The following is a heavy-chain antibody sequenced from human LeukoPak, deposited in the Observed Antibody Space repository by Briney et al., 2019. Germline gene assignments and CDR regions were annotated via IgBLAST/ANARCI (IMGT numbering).Heavy chain of an antibody. CDR3: ARTPTLEYYDFWSGYWGPQNFDY. Sequence: ASVKVSCKASGYTFTSYYMHWVRQAPGQGLEWMGWMNPNSGNTGYAQKFQGRVTMTRNTSISTAYMELSSLRSEDTAVYYCARTPTLEYYDFWSGYWGPQNFDYWGQGTLVTVSS. CDR1: GYTFTSYY. V-gene: IGHV1-8*02. CDR2: MNPNSGNT. J-gene: IGHJ4*02. D-gene: IGHD3-3*01.